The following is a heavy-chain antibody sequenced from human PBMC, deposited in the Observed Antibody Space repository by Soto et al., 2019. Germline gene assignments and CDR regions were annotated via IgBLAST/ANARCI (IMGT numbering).Heavy chain of an antibody. D-gene: IGHD2-21*02. CDR1: GGSISSSNW. CDR2: IYHSGST. CDR3: ARVPPVRAYCGGDCYVFDY. V-gene: IGHV4-4*02. Sequence: PSETLSLTCAVSGGSISSSNWWSCVRQPPGKGLEWIGEIYHSGSTNYNPSLKSRVTISVDKSKNQFSLKLSSLRSEDTAVYYCARVPPVRAYCGGDCYVFDYWGQGTLVTVSS. J-gene: IGHJ4*02.